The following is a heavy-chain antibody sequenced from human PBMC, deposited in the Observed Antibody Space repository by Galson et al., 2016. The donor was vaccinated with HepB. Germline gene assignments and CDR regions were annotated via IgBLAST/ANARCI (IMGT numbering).Heavy chain of an antibody. CDR1: GYTFTDNY. J-gene: IGHJ4*02. D-gene: IGHD2-21*01. CDR3: VRGGPIIVVQGPVNPPFWY. CDR2: INPNSGGT. Sequence: SVKVSCKASGYTFTDNYMHWMRQAPGQGLEWMGWINPNSGGTSYAQKFQGRVTMTRDTSITTAYMELSSLKSDDTAVYYCVRGGPIIVVQGPVNPPFWYWGQGTLVSVSS. V-gene: IGHV1-2*02.